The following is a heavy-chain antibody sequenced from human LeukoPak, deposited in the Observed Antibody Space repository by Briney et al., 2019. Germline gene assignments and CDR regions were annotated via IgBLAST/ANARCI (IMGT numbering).Heavy chain of an antibody. CDR3: AKEIWPTVTTPGWTYFDY. V-gene: IGHV3-23*01. D-gene: IGHD4-17*01. CDR2: ITGSGTST. J-gene: IGHJ4*02. CDR1: GFTFSNAW. Sequence: PGGSLRLSCAASGFTFSNAWMSWVRQAPGKGLEWVSDITGSGTSTYDADSVKGRFTISRDNSKNTLYLQMNSLRAEDTAVYYCAKEIWPTVTTPGWTYFDYWGQGALVTVSS.